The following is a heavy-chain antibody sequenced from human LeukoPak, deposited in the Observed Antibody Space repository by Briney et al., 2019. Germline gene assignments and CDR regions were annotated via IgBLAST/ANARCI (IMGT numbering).Heavy chain of an antibody. Sequence: SETLSLTCTVSGGSISSYHWSWIRQPPGKGLEWIGYIYYSGSTNYNPSLKSRVTISVDTSKNQFSLKLSSVTAADTAVYYCARVPRRITMIVGAFDIWGQGTMVTVSS. V-gene: IGHV4-59*01. CDR3: ARVPRRITMIVGAFDI. CDR1: GGSISSYH. CDR2: IYYSGST. D-gene: IGHD3-22*01. J-gene: IGHJ3*02.